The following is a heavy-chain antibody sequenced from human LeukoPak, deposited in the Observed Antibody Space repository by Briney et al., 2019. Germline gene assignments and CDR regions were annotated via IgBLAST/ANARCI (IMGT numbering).Heavy chain of an antibody. CDR2: IIPIFGTA. J-gene: IGHJ2*01. D-gene: IGHD6-13*01. V-gene: IGHV1-69*05. Sequence: SVKVSCKASGGTFSSYAISWVRQAPGQGLEWMGRIIPIFGTANYAQKFQGRVTITTDESTSTAYMELSSLRSEDTAVYYCARARRDRAGNFDLWGRGTQVTVSS. CDR3: ARARRDRAGNFDL. CDR1: GGTFSSYA.